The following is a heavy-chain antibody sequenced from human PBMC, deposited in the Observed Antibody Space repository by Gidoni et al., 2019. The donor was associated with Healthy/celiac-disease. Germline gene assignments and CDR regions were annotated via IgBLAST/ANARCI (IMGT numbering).Heavy chain of an antibody. Sequence: QVQLVQSGAEVTKPGASVKVSCKASGYTFTSYYMHWVRQAPGQGLEWMGIINPSGGSTSYAQKFQGRVTMTRDTSTSTVYMELSSLRSEDTAVYYCARGVPLIAAAGTRWFDPWGQGTLVTVSS. CDR2: INPSGGST. V-gene: IGHV1-46*01. CDR1: GYTFTSYY. J-gene: IGHJ5*02. D-gene: IGHD6-13*01. CDR3: ARGVPLIAAAGTRWFDP.